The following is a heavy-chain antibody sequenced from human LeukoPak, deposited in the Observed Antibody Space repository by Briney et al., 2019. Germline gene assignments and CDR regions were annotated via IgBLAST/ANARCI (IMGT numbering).Heavy chain of an antibody. CDR1: GDTASSNIAA. CDR2: TYYRFKWSN. J-gene: IGHJ4*02. Sequence: SQTLSLTCAISGDTASSNIAAWQWSTHSPSGGLGCLVSTYYRFKWSNDYPVSVKSPIPNNTDTSKNQFSLQLDSVTPEDTAVYYCARDSRRVRSSGWYFDYWGQGTLVTVSS. D-gene: IGHD6-19*01. CDR3: ARDSRRVRSSGWYFDY. V-gene: IGHV6-1*01.